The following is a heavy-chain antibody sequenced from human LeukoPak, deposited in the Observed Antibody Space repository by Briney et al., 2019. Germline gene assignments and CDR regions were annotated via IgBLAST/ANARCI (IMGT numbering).Heavy chain of an antibody. CDR1: GFTFSSYG. V-gene: IGHV3-33*01. Sequence: PGGSLRLSCAASGFTFSSYGMHWVRQAPGKGLEWVAVIWYDGSNKYYADSVKGRFTISRDNSKNTLYLQMNSLRAEDTAVYYCARDQEYYDSSGYYYVGTPDYWGQGTLVTVSS. CDR3: ARDQEYYDSSGYYYVGTPDY. D-gene: IGHD3-22*01. J-gene: IGHJ4*02. CDR2: IWYDGSNK.